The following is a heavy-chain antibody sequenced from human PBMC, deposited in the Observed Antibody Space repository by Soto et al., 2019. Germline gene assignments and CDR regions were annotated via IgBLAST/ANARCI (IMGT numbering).Heavy chain of an antibody. V-gene: IGHV3-7*05. CDR3: ARGLLLEPGLDEY. Sequence: EVQLVESGGGLVQPGGSLRLSCAASGFTFSNYWMNWVRQAPGRGLEWVANINKDGGKKDYVDSVKGRFTISRDNAKNSLYLQLNSLRAEDTAVSYCARGLLLEPGLDEYWGQGTLVTVSS. CDR2: INKDGGKK. J-gene: IGHJ4*02. D-gene: IGHD2-2*01. CDR1: GFTFSNYW.